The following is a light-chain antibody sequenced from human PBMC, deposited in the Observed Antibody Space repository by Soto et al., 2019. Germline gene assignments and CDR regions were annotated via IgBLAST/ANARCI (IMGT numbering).Light chain of an antibody. J-gene: IGKJ3*01. CDR1: EIVSNNF. Sequence: EFLLTQSPDTLSLSPGERATLSCRASEIVSNNFLAWYQQKPGQAPRLLIYGASSRAPGIPDRFTGSESGADCTLTISRLEPEGFAEYYCRQGASSLSFTLGPGTKVDIK. CDR3: RQGASSLSFT. CDR2: GAS. V-gene: IGKV3-20*01.